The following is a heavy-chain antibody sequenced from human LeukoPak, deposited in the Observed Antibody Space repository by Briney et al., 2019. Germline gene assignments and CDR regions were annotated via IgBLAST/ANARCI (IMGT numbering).Heavy chain of an antibody. D-gene: IGHD3-10*01. Sequence: GKSLRLSCAASGFTFSTYAMSWVRQAPGKGLEWVSAISGSGGSTYYADSVKGRFTISRDNSKNTMYLQMNSLRAEDTAVYYCAKASYGLIDYWGQGTPVTVSS. J-gene: IGHJ4*02. CDR3: AKASYGLIDY. CDR2: ISGSGGST. V-gene: IGHV3-23*01. CDR1: GFTFSTYA.